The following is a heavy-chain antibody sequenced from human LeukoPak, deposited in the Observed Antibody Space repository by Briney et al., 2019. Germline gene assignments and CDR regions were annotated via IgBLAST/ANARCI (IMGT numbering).Heavy chain of an antibody. J-gene: IGHJ3*01. CDR3: ARGRAGVIDFDV. CDR1: GFTFSNYS. CDR2: ISGRSNVI. D-gene: IGHD2-21*01. V-gene: IGHV3-48*01. Sequence: GGSLRLSCAASGFTFSNYSMNWVRQAPGKGLEWVSCISGRSNVIYYAESVKGRFTISRDNARNSLYLQMSSLRGEDTAFYYCARGRAGVIDFDVWGQGTMVTV.